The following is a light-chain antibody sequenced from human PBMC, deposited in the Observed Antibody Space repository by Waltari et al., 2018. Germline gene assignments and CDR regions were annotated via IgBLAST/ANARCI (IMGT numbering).Light chain of an antibody. CDR1: SNDVGGYNY. CDR2: EVS. CDR3: SSYTSYTGSDNWL. V-gene: IGLV2-8*01. Sequence: QSALTQPPSASGSPGQSVTISCTGTSNDVGGYNYVSWYQQHPGKVPKVMISEVSKRPHGVPDRFSGSKSGNTASLTISGLQAEDEADYYCSSYTSYTGSDNWLFGGGTKLTVL. J-gene: IGLJ3*02.